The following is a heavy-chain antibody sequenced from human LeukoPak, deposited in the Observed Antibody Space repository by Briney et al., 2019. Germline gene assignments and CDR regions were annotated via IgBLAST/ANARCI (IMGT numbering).Heavy chain of an antibody. CDR3: ARSISSSWYEGWFDP. V-gene: IGHV4-59*08. CDR2: IYYSGST. CDR1: GGSISSYY. D-gene: IGHD6-13*01. J-gene: IGHJ5*02. Sequence: KSSETLSLTCTVSGGSISSYYWSWIRQPPGKGLEWIGYIYYSGSTNYNPSLKSRVTISVDTSKNQFSLKLSSVTAADTAVYYCARSISSSWYEGWFDPWGQGTLVTVSS.